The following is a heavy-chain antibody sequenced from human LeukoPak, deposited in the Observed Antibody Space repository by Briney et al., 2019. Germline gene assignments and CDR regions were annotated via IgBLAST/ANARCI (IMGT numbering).Heavy chain of an antibody. J-gene: IGHJ4*02. D-gene: IGHD6-19*01. CDR2: ISPDGSSA. V-gene: IGHV3-74*01. Sequence: GGSLRLSCAASEFNFSSYWMHWVRQAPGKGLVWVSRISPDGSSASYADSVRGRFTISRDNPKNTLYLQMNSLRAEETAIYYCARDPSGWHSMDYWGQGILVTVSS. CDR1: EFNFSSYW. CDR3: ARDPSGWHSMDY.